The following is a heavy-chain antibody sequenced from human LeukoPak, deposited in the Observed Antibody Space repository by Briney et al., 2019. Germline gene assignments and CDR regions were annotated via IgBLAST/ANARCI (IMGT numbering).Heavy chain of an antibody. CDR1: GFTFSSHA. J-gene: IGHJ4*02. Sequence: GGSLRLSCAASGFTFSSHAMNWFRQAPGKGLEWVANINQDGSEKYYVDSVKGRFTISRDNAKNSLYLQMNSLRAEDTAVYYCATSDYWGQGTLVTVSS. CDR2: INQDGSEK. V-gene: IGHV3-7*01. CDR3: ATSDY.